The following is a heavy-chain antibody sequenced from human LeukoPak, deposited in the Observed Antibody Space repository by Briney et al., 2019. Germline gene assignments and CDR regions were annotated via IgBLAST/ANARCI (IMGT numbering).Heavy chain of an antibody. J-gene: IGHJ4*02. CDR1: GFTSSSYA. CDR3: AKGVRFLEWFFDY. CDR2: ISGSGGST. V-gene: IGHV3-23*01. D-gene: IGHD3-3*01. Sequence: GGSLRLSCAASGFTSSSYAMSWLRQAPGKGLEWVSAISGSGGSTYYADSVKGRFTISRDNSKNTLYLQMNSLRAEDTAVYYCAKGVRFLEWFFDYWGQGTLVTVSS.